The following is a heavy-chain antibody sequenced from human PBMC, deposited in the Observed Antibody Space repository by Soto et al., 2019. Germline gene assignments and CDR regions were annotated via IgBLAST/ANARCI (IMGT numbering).Heavy chain of an antibody. CDR3: ARGPDSGDHWDY. CDR2: INPNSGGT. CDR1: GYTFTGYY. J-gene: IGHJ4*02. V-gene: IGHV1-2*02. D-gene: IGHD4-17*01. Sequence: QVQLVQSGAEVKKPGASVKVSCKASGYTFTGYYMHWVRQAPGQGLEWMGWINPNSGGTNYAQKFQGGSPMTRETSTTTATKELSRQGSDETAVYSCARGPDSGDHWDYWGQGPLVTVSS.